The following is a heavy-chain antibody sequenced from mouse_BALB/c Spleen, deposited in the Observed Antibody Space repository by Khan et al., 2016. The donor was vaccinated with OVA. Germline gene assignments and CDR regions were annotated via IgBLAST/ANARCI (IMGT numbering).Heavy chain of an antibody. J-gene: IGHJ3*01. CDR2: INTYTGEP. V-gene: IGHV9-3-1*01. CDR1: GYTFTNYG. CDR3: SRLAATAWFAY. D-gene: IGHD1-2*01. Sequence: QIQLVQSGPELKKPGETVKISCKASGYTFTNYGMNWVKQAPGKGLKWMGWINTYTGEPTYADDFKGRFAFSLETSARTAYLQINNLKYEDTSTYFCSRLAATAWFAYWGQGTLVTVSA.